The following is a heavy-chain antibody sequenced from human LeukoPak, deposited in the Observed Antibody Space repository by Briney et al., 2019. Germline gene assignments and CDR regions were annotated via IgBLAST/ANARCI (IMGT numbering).Heavy chain of an antibody. V-gene: IGHV4-34*01. D-gene: IGHD1-26*01. J-gene: IGHJ6*03. CDR2: INHSGTT. Sequence: SETLSLTCAVYGGSFSGYYWSWNRQPPGKGLEWIGKINHSGTTNYNPSLKSRVTISVDTSKNQFSLKLSSVTAADTAVYYCARTLVEKDYYYYYMDVWGKGTTVTVSS. CDR1: GGSFSGYY. CDR3: ARTLVEKDYYYYYMDV.